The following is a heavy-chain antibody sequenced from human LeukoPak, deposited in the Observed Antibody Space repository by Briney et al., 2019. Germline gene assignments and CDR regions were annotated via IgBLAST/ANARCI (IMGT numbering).Heavy chain of an antibody. CDR3: ASYGVGEGGRGY. CDR2: IYNSGST. V-gene: IGHV4-30-4*01. J-gene: IGHJ4*02. D-gene: IGHD2-15*01. CDR1: GGSISGGEYH. Sequence: SETLSLTCTVSGGSISGGEYHWSWIRQPPGKGLEWIGYIYNSGSTYYNPSLESRVTISEDTSNNQFSLKVNSVTAADTAVYYCASYGVGEGGRGYWGQGTLVTVSS.